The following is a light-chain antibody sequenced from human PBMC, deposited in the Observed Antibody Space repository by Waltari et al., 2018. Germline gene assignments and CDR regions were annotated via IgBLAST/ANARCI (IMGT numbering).Light chain of an antibody. CDR2: WAS. Sequence: VLYSANDEDYLAWYQQMPEQPPKLLIYWASTREAEVADLFSCSGSGTDFTLTISSLHAEDVAVYYCQQYIATPPYNFDHSTKLEIK. V-gene: IGKV4-1*01. J-gene: IGKJ2*01. CDR3: QQYIATPPYN. CDR1: VLYSANDEDY.